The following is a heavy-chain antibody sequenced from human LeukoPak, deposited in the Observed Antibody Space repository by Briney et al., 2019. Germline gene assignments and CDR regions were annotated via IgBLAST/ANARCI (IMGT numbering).Heavy chain of an antibody. CDR3: AREFGGYSYGSPFDY. D-gene: IGHD5-18*01. CDR1: GFTFSSYA. V-gene: IGHV3-30*04. J-gene: IGHJ4*02. Sequence: GRSLRLSCAASGFTFSSYAMHWVRQAPGKGLEWVAVISYDGSNKYYADSVKGRFTISRDNSKNTLYLQMNSLRAEDTAVYYCAREFGGYSYGSPFDYWGQGTLVTVSS. CDR2: ISYDGSNK.